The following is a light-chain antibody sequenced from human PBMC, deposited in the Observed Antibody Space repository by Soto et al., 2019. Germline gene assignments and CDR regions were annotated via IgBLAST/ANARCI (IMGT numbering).Light chain of an antibody. CDR1: QDISNY. J-gene: IGKJ2*01. Sequence: DIQMTQSPSSLSASAGDRVTITCRASQDISNYLAWYQQKPGEVPKLLIYAASTLQKGVQSRFSGSGSGTLFTLSINNLQPDDVATYYCQKYNSAPKTFGRGTRLEIK. CDR3: QKYNSAPKT. CDR2: AAS. V-gene: IGKV1-27*01.